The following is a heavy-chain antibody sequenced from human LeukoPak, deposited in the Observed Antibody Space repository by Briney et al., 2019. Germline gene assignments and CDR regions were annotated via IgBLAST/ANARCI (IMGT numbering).Heavy chain of an antibody. V-gene: IGHV3-48*03. CDR3: ARAPDAFDI. J-gene: IGHJ3*02. CDR2: ISSSASTV. Sequence: GGSLRLSCAASGFTFSSYEMNWVRQAPGKGLEWVSYISSSASTVYYADSVKGRFTISRDNAKNSLYLQMNSLRAEDTAVYYCARAPDAFDIWGQGTMVTVSS. CDR1: GFTFSSYE.